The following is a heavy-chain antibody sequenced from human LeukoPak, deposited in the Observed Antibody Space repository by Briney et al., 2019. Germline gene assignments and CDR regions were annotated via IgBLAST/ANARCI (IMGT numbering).Heavy chain of an antibody. V-gene: IGHV3-23*01. J-gene: IGHJ4*02. D-gene: IGHD4-17*01. CDR3: AKDHEHDGDYHLLVFEY. CDR2: VTPSGGNT. CDR1: GFTFSNYA. Sequence: GGSLRLSCAASGFTFSNYAMRWVRQAPGKGLEWVSAVTPSGGNTYYSDSVRGRFTISRDNSKTTLYLQMNSLSADDTAIYYCAKDHEHDGDYHLLVFEYCGQGTLVTVSS.